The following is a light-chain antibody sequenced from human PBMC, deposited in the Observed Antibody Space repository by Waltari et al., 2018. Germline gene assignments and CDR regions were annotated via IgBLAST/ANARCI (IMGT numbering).Light chain of an antibody. J-gene: IGKJ1*01. CDR2: KAS. CDR3: QQFDNYCT. CDR1: QSSSNW. V-gene: IGKV1-5*03. Sequence: DIQITQSPSTLAASVGDRVTITCRASQSSSNWLVWYQQKPGKDPKLLVYKASNLESGVPSRFRGSGAETEFTLAVSSVQPDDFATYYCQQFDNYCTFGQGTKVEIK.